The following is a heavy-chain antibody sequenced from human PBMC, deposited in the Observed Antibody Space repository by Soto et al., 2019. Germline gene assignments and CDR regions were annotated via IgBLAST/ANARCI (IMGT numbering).Heavy chain of an antibody. V-gene: IGHV4-4*07. D-gene: IGHD2-15*01. Sequence: PSETLSLTCTVSGGSMNAHFWSWIRQSAGKGLEWIGHIYINGTTMYNPSLKSRVTMSVDPPKNQLSLKLTSVTAADTAVYYCARINGGSPDFWGQGTLVTVSS. CDR2: IYINGTT. CDR1: GGSMNAHF. CDR3: ARINGGSPDF. J-gene: IGHJ4*02.